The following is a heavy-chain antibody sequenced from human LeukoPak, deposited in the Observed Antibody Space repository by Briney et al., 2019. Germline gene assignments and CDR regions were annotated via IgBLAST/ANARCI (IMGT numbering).Heavy chain of an antibody. CDR3: ARGGYYDFWSGYYWFDP. Sequence: ASVKVSCKASGYTFTSYGISWVRQAPGQGLEWMGWISAYNGNTNYAQKLQGRVTMTTDTSTSTAYMELRSLRSDDTAVYHCARGGYYDFWSGYYWFDPWGQGTLVTVSS. CDR1: GYTFTSYG. J-gene: IGHJ5*02. V-gene: IGHV1-18*01. CDR2: ISAYNGNT. D-gene: IGHD3-3*01.